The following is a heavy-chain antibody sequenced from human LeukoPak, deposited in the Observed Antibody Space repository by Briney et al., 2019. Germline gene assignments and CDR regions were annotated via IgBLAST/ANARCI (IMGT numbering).Heavy chain of an antibody. CDR1: RFIFSSYA. CDR3: AREGSSGWFYYLDY. Sequence: GGSLRLSCAASRFIFSSYAMSWVRQAPGKGLEWVSTISGSGGSTYYADSVKGRFTISRDNAKNSVYLQMNSLRAEDTALYYCAREGSSGWFYYLDYWGQGTLVTVSS. J-gene: IGHJ4*02. D-gene: IGHD6-19*01. V-gene: IGHV3-23*01. CDR2: ISGSGGST.